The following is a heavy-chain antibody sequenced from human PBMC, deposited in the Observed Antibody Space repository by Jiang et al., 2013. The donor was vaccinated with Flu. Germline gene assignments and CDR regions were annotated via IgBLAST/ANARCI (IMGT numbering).Heavy chain of an antibody. CDR3: ARLTDGSGTPKWFDP. Sequence: VQLVESGAEVTRPGESLRISCHVSGYSFTSYWISWVRQMPGKGLEWMGRIDPSDSYTQYSPSFQGHVTISADKSVSTVYLQWSSLQASDTAMYYCARLTDGSGTPKWFDPWGQGNPGHRLL. J-gene: IGHJ5*02. V-gene: IGHV5-10-1*03. CDR2: IDPSDSYT. CDR1: GYSFTSYW. D-gene: IGHD3-10*01.